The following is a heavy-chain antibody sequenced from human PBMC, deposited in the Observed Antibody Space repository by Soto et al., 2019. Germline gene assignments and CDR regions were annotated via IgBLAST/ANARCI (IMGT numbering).Heavy chain of an antibody. CDR2: ISSSSSYI. J-gene: IGHJ4*02. CDR1: GFTFSSYS. V-gene: IGHV3-21*01. D-gene: IGHD6-13*01. CDR3: ARRWIAAAGSEGYFDY. Sequence: GGSLRLSCAASGFTFSSYSMNWVRQAPGKGLEWVSSISSSSSYIYYADSVKGRFTISRDNAKNSLYLQMNSLRAEDTAVYYCARRWIAAAGSEGYFDYWGQGTLVTVSS.